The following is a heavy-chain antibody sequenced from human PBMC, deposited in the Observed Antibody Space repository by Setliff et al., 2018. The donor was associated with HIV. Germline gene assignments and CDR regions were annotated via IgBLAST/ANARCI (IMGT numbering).Heavy chain of an antibody. CDR2: IIPIFGTA. CDR3: ARDYRTTDILSSGYMDV. CDR1: GGTFSSYA. D-gene: IGHD3-9*01. Sequence: SVKVSCKASGGTFSSYAISWVRQAPGQGLEWMGGIIPIFGTANYAQKFQGRVTITTDESTSTAYMELSSLRSEDTAVYYCARDYRTTDILSSGYMDVWGKGTTVTVSS. V-gene: IGHV1-69*05. J-gene: IGHJ6*03.